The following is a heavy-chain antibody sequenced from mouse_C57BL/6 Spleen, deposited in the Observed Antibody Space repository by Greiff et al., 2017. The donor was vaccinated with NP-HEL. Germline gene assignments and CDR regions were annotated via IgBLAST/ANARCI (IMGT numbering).Heavy chain of an antibody. CDR1: GYTFTSYW. J-gene: IGHJ3*01. V-gene: IGHV1-64*01. Sequence: QVQLQQPGAELVKPGASVKLSCKASGYTFTSYWMHWVKQRPGQGLEWIGMIHPNSGSTNYNEKFKSKATLTVDKSSCTAYMQLSSLTYEDYAVYYCAREGPSTAVVAREFAYWGQGTLVTVSA. D-gene: IGHD1-1*01. CDR2: IHPNSGST. CDR3: AREGPSTAVVAREFAY.